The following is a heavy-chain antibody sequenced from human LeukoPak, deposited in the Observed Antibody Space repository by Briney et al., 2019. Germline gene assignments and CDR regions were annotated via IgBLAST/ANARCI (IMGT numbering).Heavy chain of an antibody. CDR1: AFTFSSYW. D-gene: IGHD6-13*01. CDR3: ARAAAGPFDY. J-gene: IGHJ4*02. V-gene: IGHV3-74*01. CDR2: INSGGSST. Sequence: GGSLRLSCTASAFTFSSYWMHWVRQAPGKGLVWVSHINSGGSSTNYADSVKGRFTISRDNAKNSLYLQMNSLRAEDTAVYYCARAAAGPFDYWGQGTLVTVSS.